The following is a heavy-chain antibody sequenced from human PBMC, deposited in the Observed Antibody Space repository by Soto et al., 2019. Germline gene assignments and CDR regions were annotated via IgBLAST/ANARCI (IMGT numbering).Heavy chain of an antibody. Sequence: QVQLVESGGGVVQPGRSLRLSCAASGFTFSSYGMHWVRQAPGKGLEWVAVIWYDGSNKYYADSVKGRFTISRDNSKNTLYLQMNSLRAEDTAVYYCARVILRWYFDLWGRGTLVTVSS. CDR2: IWYDGSNK. V-gene: IGHV3-33*01. CDR1: GFTFSSYG. CDR3: ARVILRWYFDL. J-gene: IGHJ2*01.